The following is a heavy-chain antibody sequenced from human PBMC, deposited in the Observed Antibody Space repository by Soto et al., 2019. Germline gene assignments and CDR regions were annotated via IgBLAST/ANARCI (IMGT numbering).Heavy chain of an antibody. CDR1: GYTFMNYG. V-gene: IGHV1-18*01. CDR2: IDSYNGLT. D-gene: IGHD2-21*01. J-gene: IGHJ4*02. Sequence: QVQLVQSGGEVKKPGASLKVSCNASGYTFMNYGLTWVRQAPGQGLEWMGWIDSYNGLTHYARKFQGRLMLTAETATNTGYMELRILRSDDTAVYFCARALLHTLVVPDFDYWGQGTLATVSS. CDR3: ARALLHTLVVPDFDY.